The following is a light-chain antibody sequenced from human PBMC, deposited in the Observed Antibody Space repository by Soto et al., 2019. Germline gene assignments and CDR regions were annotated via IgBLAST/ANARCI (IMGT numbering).Light chain of an antibody. CDR2: VNSDGSH. Sequence: QLELTQSPSASASLGASVKLTCTLSRRHNNYAIAWHQQQPEKGPRYLMTVNSDGSHNKEDGIPDRFSGSSSGAERYLTISSLQSEDEADYYCQTWDTGIRVFGGGTKLTVL. J-gene: IGLJ3*02. CDR3: QTWDTGIRV. V-gene: IGLV4-69*01. CDR1: RRHNNYA.